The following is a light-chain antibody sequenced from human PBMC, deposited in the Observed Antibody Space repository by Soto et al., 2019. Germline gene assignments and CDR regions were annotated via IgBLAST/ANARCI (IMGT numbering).Light chain of an antibody. Sequence: EIVLTQSPATLSLSPGERATISCRAIQCFSCYLAWYQQKLAKAPRLLFFFAPNGAIGFPASFSGSGSGKDFIFTISSLEPKDFAVYYCQKRSNCPPFGGGTKGDIK. V-gene: IGKV3-11*01. CDR3: QKRSNCPP. CDR2: FAP. CDR1: QCFSCY. J-gene: IGKJ4*01.